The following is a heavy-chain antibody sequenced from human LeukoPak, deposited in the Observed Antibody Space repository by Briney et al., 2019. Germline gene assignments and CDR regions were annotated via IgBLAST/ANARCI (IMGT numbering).Heavy chain of an antibody. D-gene: IGHD3-3*01. J-gene: IGHJ4*02. CDR1: GGSLSSYY. Sequence: PSETLSLTCTVSGGSLSSYYWSWIRQPPGKGLEWIGYIYYSGSTNYNPSLKSRVTISVDTYKNQFSLKLSSVTAADTAVYYCARPLYDFWSLGYWGQGTLVTVSS. CDR3: ARPLYDFWSLGY. V-gene: IGHV4-59*08. CDR2: IYYSGST.